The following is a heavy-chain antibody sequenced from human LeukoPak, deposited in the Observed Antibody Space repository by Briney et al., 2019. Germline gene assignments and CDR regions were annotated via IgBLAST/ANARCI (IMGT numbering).Heavy chain of an antibody. D-gene: IGHD3-10*01. CDR1: GGSISSGSYY. Sequence: PSETLSLTCTVSGGSISSGSYYGSWIRPPAGKGLEWIGRIYTSVSTNSHPSLKSRATLSVDTSKNQFSLKLSSVTAADTAVYYCARDGRPLWFGESDRNRFDPWGQGTLVTVSS. J-gene: IGHJ5*02. CDR2: IYTSVST. V-gene: IGHV4-61*02. CDR3: ARDGRPLWFGESDRNRFDP.